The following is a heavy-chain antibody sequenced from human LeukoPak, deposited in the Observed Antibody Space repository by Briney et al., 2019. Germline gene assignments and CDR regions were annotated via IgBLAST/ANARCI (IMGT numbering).Heavy chain of an antibody. D-gene: IGHD3/OR15-3a*01. CDR3: ARDGPLDYFDY. CDR2: ISSSSSYI. CDR1: GFTFSSYS. Sequence: GGSLRLSCAASGFTFSSYSMNWVRQAPGEGLEWVSSISSSSSYIYYADSVKGRFTISRDNAKNSLYLQMNSLRAEDTAVYYCARDGPLDYFDYWGQGTLVTVSS. V-gene: IGHV3-21*01. J-gene: IGHJ4*02.